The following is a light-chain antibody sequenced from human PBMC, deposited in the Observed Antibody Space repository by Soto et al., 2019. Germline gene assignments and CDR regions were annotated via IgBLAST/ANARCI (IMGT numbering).Light chain of an antibody. V-gene: IGKV3-15*01. CDR2: GAS. CDR1: QAISSN. CDR3: QHYNNWIGT. J-gene: IGKJ4*01. Sequence: EIGMTQSPATLSVSRGERATLSCGANQAISSNLAWYQKKPGQAPRLLIYGASTRATGIPERFSGSGSGTEFTITISSMKYEDFAVYYCQHYNNWIGTFGGGTKVDIK.